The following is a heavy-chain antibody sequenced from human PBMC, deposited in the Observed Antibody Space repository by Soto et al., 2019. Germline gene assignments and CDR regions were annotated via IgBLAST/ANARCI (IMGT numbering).Heavy chain of an antibody. J-gene: IGHJ4*02. Sequence: QVQLQESGPGLVKPSGTLSLTCAVLGDSMRNNNWWHWVRQPPGKGLEWIGEVHQSGKANYNPSLKSQVTISVDTSKNQFSLKLSSVTAADTAVYYCARGGGCSGGDCYFDYWGQGTLVTVSS. D-gene: IGHD2-15*01. CDR1: GDSMRNNNW. CDR3: ARGGGCSGGDCYFDY. V-gene: IGHV4-4*02. CDR2: VHQSGKA.